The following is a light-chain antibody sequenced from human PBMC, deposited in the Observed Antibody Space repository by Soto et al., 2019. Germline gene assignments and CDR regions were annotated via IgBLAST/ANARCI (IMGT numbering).Light chain of an antibody. V-gene: IGLV2-14*01. J-gene: IGLJ3*02. Sequence: QSVLTQPASVSGSPGQSITISCTGTSSDVGAYYSVSWYQHHPGKAPKLIIYGVTNRPSGVSNRFSGSKSGNTASLTISGLQAEDEADYYCASWDDSLNGGVFGGGTKLTVL. CDR2: GVT. CDR3: ASWDDSLNGGV. CDR1: SSDVGAYYS.